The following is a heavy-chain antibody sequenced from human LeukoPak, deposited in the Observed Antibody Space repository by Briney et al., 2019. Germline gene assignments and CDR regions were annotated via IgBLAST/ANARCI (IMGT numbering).Heavy chain of an antibody. V-gene: IGHV3-48*01. J-gene: IGHJ6*02. CDR3: TRDGRVAYEMDV. CDR1: GFTFSRHP. D-gene: IGHD2-15*01. CDR2: ISPGTI. Sequence: GRSLRLSCAASGFTFSRHPMNWVRQAPGKGLEWVSYISPGTIYYADSVKGRFTISRDDAKNSLYLQMNSLRAEDTAVYYCTRDGRVAYEMDVWGQGTTVTVSS.